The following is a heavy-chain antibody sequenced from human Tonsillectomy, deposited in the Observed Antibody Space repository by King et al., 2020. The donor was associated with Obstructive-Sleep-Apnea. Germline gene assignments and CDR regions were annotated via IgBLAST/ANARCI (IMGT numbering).Heavy chain of an antibody. CDR1: GFIFSNSA. CDR2: ISSYGGST. D-gene: IGHD1-1*01. J-gene: IGHJ6*02. CDR3: VATTGPYGGHYYYYGMDV. Sequence: VQLVESGGGLVQPGGSLRLSCSASGFIFSNSAMHWVRQAPGKGLESVSAISSYGGSTYYTDSVKGRFTISRDNSKNTLYLQMSSLTAEDTAVYYCVATTGPYGGHYYYYGMDVWGQGTPVTVSS. V-gene: IGHV3-64D*06.